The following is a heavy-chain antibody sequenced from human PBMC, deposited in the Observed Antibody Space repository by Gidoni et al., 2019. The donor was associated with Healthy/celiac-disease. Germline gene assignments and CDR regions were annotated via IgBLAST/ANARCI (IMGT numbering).Heavy chain of an antibody. CDR3: ARSLRYFDWLLFPFFDY. CDR1: GFTFSSYS. CDR2: ISSSSSTI. Sequence: EVQLVESGGGLVQPGGSLRLSCAASGFTFSSYSMNWVRQAPGKGLGWVSYISSSSSTIYYADSVKGRFTISRDNAKNSLYLQMNSLRDEDTAVYYCARSLRYFDWLLFPFFDYWGQGTLVTVSS. V-gene: IGHV3-48*02. J-gene: IGHJ4*02. D-gene: IGHD3-9*01.